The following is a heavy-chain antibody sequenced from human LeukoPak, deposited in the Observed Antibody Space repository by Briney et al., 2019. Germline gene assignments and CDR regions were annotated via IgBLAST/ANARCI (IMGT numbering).Heavy chain of an antibody. CDR1: GLTFSSYT. CDR2: LSFGGSTI. J-gene: IGHJ4*02. Sequence: GGSLRLSCAASGLTFSSYTMAWVRQAPGKGLECVSSLSFGGSTIYYADSVKGRFTISRDTSKNTLYLQMNSLRAEDTAIYYCAKEVVPGTSRSFDYWGQGALVTVSS. CDR3: AKEVVPGTSRSFDY. D-gene: IGHD2-2*01. V-gene: IGHV3-23*01.